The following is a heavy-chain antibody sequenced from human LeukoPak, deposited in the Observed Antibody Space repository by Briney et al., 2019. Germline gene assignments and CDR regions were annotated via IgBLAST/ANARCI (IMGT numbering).Heavy chain of an antibody. CDR1: GFTVSSNY. V-gene: IGHV3-66*02. CDR3: ARAYNSDY. J-gene: IGHJ4*02. Sequence: GGSLRLSCAASGFTVSSNYMSWVRQAPGKGLEWVSVIYSGGSTYYADSVKGRFTISRDNFKNTLYLQMNSLRAEDMAVYYCARAYNSDYWGQGTLVTVSS. D-gene: IGHD5-24*01. CDR2: IYSGGST.